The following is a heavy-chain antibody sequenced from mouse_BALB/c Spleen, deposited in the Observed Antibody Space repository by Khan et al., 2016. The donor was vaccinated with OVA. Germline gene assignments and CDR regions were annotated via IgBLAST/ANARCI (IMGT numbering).Heavy chain of an antibody. D-gene: IGHD2-10*02. CDR2: IWGGGTT. V-gene: IGHV2-6-5*01. J-gene: IGHJ4*01. CDR3: SKGVWSYYFALDY. Sequence: VQLQESGPGLVAPSQNLSITCTVSGFSLTDYGVSWIRQPPGKGLEWLGVIWGGGTTYYNSALKSRLIISKDNSKSQVFLKMNILQTDDTAMYYCSKGVWSYYFALDYWGQGTLVTVSS. CDR1: GFSLTDYG.